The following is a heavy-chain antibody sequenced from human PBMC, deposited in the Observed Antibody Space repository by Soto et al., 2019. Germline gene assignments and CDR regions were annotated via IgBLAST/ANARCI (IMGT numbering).Heavy chain of an antibody. V-gene: IGHV5-10-1*01. Sequence: VGSLMISCKCSGYSFTSYWISWVRHMPGKGLEWMVRIDHSNSNTNYSPSFQGHVTISADTSISTAYLQWSSLKASDTAMYYCARSGVAADEYKYYGMDVWGQGTLVTVSS. CDR3: ARSGVAADEYKYYGMDV. CDR1: GYSFTSYW. J-gene: IGHJ6*02. CDR2: IDHSNSNT. D-gene: IGHD6-13*01.